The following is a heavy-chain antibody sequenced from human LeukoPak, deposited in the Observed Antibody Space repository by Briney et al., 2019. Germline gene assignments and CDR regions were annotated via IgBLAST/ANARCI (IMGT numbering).Heavy chain of an antibody. V-gene: IGHV3-21*01. CDR3: AGDLGGYYYGSGFDY. CDR1: GFTFSSYS. D-gene: IGHD3-22*01. CDR2: ISSSSSCI. J-gene: IGHJ4*02. Sequence: KPGXSLLLSCAASGFTFSSYSMNWVRQAPGKGLEWVSSISSSSSCIYYADSVKGRFTISRDNAKNSLYLQMNSLRAEDTAVYYCAGDLGGYYYGSGFDYWGQGTLVTVSS.